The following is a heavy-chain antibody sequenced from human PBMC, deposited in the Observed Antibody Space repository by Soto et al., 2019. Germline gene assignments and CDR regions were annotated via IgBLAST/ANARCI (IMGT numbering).Heavy chain of an antibody. Sequence: PGGSLRLSCAASGFIFSGSAMHWVRQASGKGLEWVGRIRSKANSYATAYAASVKGRFTISRDDSKNTAYLQMNSLETEDTAVYYCTTDIVVVPAAIAIHKPPDWYFDLWGRGTLVTVSS. CDR1: GFIFSGSA. D-gene: IGHD2-2*02. V-gene: IGHV3-73*01. CDR3: TTDIVVVPAAIAIHKPPDWYFDL. CDR2: IRSKANSYAT. J-gene: IGHJ2*01.